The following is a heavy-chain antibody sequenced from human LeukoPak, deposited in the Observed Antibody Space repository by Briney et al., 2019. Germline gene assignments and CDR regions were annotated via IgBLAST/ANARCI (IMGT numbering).Heavy chain of an antibody. D-gene: IGHD5-18*01. J-gene: IGHJ6*03. V-gene: IGHV1-69*13. Sequence: ASVKVSGKTSGGTYSNYAISWVRQAPGQGLEWMGRIIPIFGTANYAQKFQGRVTINADEFTSTVYMELYSLTSEDTAVYYCARDRGYSYAKKSSYYYYMDVWGKGTTVTISS. CDR2: IIPIFGTA. CDR1: GGTYSNYA. CDR3: ARDRGYSYAKKSSYYYYMDV.